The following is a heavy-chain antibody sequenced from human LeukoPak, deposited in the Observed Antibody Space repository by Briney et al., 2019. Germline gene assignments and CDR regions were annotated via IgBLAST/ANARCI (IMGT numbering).Heavy chain of an antibody. CDR1: GGTFSSYA. J-gene: IGHJ4*02. V-gene: IGHV1-69*13. Sequence: SVKVSCKASGGTFSSYAISWVRQAPGQGLEWMGGIIPIFGTANYAQKFQGRVTITADESTSTAYMELSSLRSEDTAVYYCGTLVVPAANDYWGQGTLVTVSS. D-gene: IGHD2-2*01. CDR3: GTLVVPAANDY. CDR2: IIPIFGTA.